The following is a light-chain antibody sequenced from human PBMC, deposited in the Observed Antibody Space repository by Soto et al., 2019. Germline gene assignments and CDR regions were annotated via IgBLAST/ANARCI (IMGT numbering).Light chain of an antibody. CDR2: DAS. CDR1: QTISRW. CDR3: HSRA. J-gene: IGKJ5*01. V-gene: IGKV1-5*01. Sequence: DIQLTQPPSTLSASVGDEVTITCRASQTISRWLAWYQQKPGRAPKLLIYDASTLESGVPSRFSGSGSETEFTLTISRLQPDDFVTYFCHSRAFGQGTRLE.